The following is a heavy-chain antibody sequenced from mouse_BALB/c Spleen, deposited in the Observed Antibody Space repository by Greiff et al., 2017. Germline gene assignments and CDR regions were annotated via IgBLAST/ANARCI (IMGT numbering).Heavy chain of an antibody. CDR1: GYTFTSYV. CDR3: ATLTTVVATRYFDV. D-gene: IGHD1-1*01. J-gene: IGHJ1*01. Sequence: EVQLQQSGPELVKPGASVKMSCKASGYTFTSYVMHWVKQKPGQGLEWIGYINPYNDGTKYNEKFKGKATLTSDKSSSTAYMELSSLTSEDSAVYYGATLTTVVATRYFDVGGAGTTVTVSS. V-gene: IGHV1-14*01. CDR2: INPYNDGT.